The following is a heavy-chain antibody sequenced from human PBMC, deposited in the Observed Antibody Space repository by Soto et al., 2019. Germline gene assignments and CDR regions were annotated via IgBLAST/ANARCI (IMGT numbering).Heavy chain of an antibody. D-gene: IGHD3-3*01. Sequence: QLQLQESGPGLVKPSETLSLTCTVSGGSISSSSYYWGWIRQPPGKGLEWIGSIYYSGSTYYNPSLKSRVTISVDTSKNQFSLKLSSVTAADTAVYYCARRDFWRANWYFDLWGRGTLVTVSS. V-gene: IGHV4-39*01. CDR2: IYYSGST. J-gene: IGHJ2*01. CDR1: GGSISSSSYY. CDR3: ARRDFWRANWYFDL.